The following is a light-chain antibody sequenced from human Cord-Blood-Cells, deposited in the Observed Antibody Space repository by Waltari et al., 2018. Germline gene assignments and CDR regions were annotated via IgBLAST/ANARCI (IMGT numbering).Light chain of an antibody. Sequence: EIVMTQSPATLSVSPGERATLYCRASHSVSSNLAWYQQKPGQAPRLLIYGASTSATGIPARFSGSGSGTEFTLTISSLQSEDFAVYYCQQYNNWPYTFGQGTKLEIK. CDR2: GAS. CDR1: HSVSSN. J-gene: IGKJ2*01. V-gene: IGKV3-15*01. CDR3: QQYNNWPYT.